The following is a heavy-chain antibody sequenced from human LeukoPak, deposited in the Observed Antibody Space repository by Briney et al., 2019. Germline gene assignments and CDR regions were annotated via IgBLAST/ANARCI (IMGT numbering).Heavy chain of an antibody. V-gene: IGHV1-2*02. CDR1: GYTFTGYY. J-gene: IGHJ4*02. CDR2: INPNSGGT. D-gene: IGHD2-15*01. CDR3: AKGGYCSGGSCYNKGYFDY. Sequence: ASVKVSCKASGYTFTGYYMHWVRQAPGQGLEGMGCINPNSGGTNYAQKFQGRVTMTRDTSISTAYMELSRLRSDDTAVYYCAKGGYCSGGSCYNKGYFDYWGQGTLVTVSS.